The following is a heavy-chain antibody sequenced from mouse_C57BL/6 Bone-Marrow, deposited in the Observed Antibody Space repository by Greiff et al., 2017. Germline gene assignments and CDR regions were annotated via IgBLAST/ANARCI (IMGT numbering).Heavy chain of an antibody. CDR1: GYTFTSYW. CDR2: IDPSDSYT. Sequence: VQLQQPGAELVMPGASVKLSCKASGYTFTSYWMPWVKQRPGQGLEWIGEIDPSDSYTNYNQKFKGKSTLTVDKSSSTAYMQLSSLTSEDSAVYYCARDYGSPYYFDYWGQGTTLTVSS. CDR3: ARDYGSPYYFDY. V-gene: IGHV1-69*01. D-gene: IGHD1-1*01. J-gene: IGHJ2*01.